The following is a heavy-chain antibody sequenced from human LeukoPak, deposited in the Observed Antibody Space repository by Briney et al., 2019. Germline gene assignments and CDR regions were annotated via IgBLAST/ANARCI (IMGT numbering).Heavy chain of an antibody. V-gene: IGHV3-53*01. CDR3: IYGYTLDF. Sequence: QAGGSLRLSCAASGFTVSSNYMNWARHAPGKGLDWVSVIYSGGSTNYADSVKGRFTISRDNSKNTLYLQMNSLRAEDTAVYYCIYGYTLDFWGQGTLVTVSS. CDR2: IYSGGST. CDR1: GFTVSSNY. J-gene: IGHJ4*02. D-gene: IGHD5-18*01.